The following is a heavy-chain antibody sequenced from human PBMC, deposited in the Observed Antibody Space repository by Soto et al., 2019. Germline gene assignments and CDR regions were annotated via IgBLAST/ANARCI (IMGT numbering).Heavy chain of an antibody. CDR2: IAPIVDTS. CDR3: ASPWGNSPRYYYGMDV. V-gene: IGHV1-69*13. Sequence: GASVKVSCKTSGGTFSSYAISWVRQAPGQGLEWMGGIAPIVDTSTYAQKFQGRVTITADESTSTAYMELSSLRSEDTAVYYCASPWGNSPRYYYGMDVWGQGTTVTVSS. D-gene: IGHD7-27*01. CDR1: GGTFSSYA. J-gene: IGHJ6*02.